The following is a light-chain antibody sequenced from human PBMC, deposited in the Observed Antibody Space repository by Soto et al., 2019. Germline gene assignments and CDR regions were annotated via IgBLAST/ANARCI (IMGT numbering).Light chain of an antibody. CDR3: QQYNNWPFT. V-gene: IGKV3D-15*01. CDR1: QSVSSN. Sequence: EIVMTQSPATLSVSPGERATLSCRASQSVSSNLAWYQQKPGQVPRLLIYGASTRATGIPARFSGSGSGTAFTLTISSLPSEYFAVYYCQQYNNWPFTFGPRPNVHIK. J-gene: IGKJ3*01. CDR2: GAS.